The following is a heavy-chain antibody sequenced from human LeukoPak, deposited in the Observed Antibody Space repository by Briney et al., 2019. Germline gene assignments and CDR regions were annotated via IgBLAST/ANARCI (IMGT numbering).Heavy chain of an antibody. J-gene: IGHJ5*02. CDR1: GYTFTSYD. CDR3: ARRLIAAAGTFDP. Sequence: ASVKVSCKASGYTFTSYDINWVRQATGQGLEWMGWMNPNSGNTGYAQKFQGRVTMTRNTSISKAYMELSSLRSEDTAVYYCARRLIAAAGTFDPWGQGTLVTVSS. D-gene: IGHD6-13*01. V-gene: IGHV1-8*01. CDR2: MNPNSGNT.